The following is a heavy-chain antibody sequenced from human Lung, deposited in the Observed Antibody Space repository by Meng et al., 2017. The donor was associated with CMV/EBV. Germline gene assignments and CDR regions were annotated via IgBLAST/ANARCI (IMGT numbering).Heavy chain of an antibody. V-gene: IGHV3-74*01. Sequence: LTXAASGFPFSSYWMHWVRQAPGKGLVWVSRINSDGSSTSYADSVKGRFTISRDNAKNTLYLQMNSLRAEDTAVYYCARESVGWGYYGDYERYFDDXGQGXLVTVSS. CDR1: GFPFSSYW. CDR2: INSDGSST. D-gene: IGHD4-17*01. CDR3: ARESVGWGYYGDYERYFDD. J-gene: IGHJ4*02.